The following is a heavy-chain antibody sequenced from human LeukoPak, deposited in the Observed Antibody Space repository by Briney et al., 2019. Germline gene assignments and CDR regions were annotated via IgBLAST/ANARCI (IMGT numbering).Heavy chain of an antibody. D-gene: IGHD1-14*01. CDR1: GFTFTDYY. J-gene: IGHJ4*02. Sequence: SVKVSCKASGFTFTDYYMHWVRLAPGQGLEWMGYINPHSGVTSFPQKFRGRVTLTTDTSISAAYMELSSPISDDTAMYYCVREGITKAFDLWGQGALVTVSS. V-gene: IGHV1-2*02. CDR3: VREGITKAFDL. CDR2: INPHSGVT.